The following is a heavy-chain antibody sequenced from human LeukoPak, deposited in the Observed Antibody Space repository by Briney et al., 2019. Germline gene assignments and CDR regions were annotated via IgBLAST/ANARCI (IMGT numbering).Heavy chain of an antibody. V-gene: IGHV1-2*02. D-gene: IGHD2-15*01. CDR3: ARGGADPKRLDIVVVVAVTDAFDI. J-gene: IGHJ3*02. Sequence: ASVKVSCKASGYTFTGYYMHWVRQAPGQGLEWMGWINPNSGGTNYAQKFQGRVTMTRDTSISTAYMELSGLRSDDTAVYYCARGGADPKRLDIVVVVAVTDAFDIWGQGTMDTVSS. CDR2: INPNSGGT. CDR1: GYTFTGYY.